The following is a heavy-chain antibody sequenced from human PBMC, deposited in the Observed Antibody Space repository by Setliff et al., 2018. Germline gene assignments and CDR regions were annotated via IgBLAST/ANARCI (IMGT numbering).Heavy chain of an antibody. CDR3: AKDSLSGWSAADY. CDR2: VSFDGRNK. D-gene: IGHD6-19*01. J-gene: IGHJ4*02. CDR1: GFIFSNFG. V-gene: IGHV3-30*18. Sequence: GGSLRLSCGASGFIFSNFGMHWVRQAPGKGLEWVAAVSFDGRNKYYEDSVKGRFTISRDDSKNTLYLQMNSLRPEDTAVYYCAKDSLSGWSAADYWGQGTLVTVSS.